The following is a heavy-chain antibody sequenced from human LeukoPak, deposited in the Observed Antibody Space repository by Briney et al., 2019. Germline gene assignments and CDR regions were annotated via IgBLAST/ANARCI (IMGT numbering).Heavy chain of an antibody. J-gene: IGHJ4*02. CDR2: ISGSGGST. CDR1: GFTFSSYA. Sequence: PGGSLRLSCAASGFTFSSYAMSWVRQAPGKGLEWVSAISGSGGSTYYADSVKGRFTISRDNSKNTLYLQMNSLRAEDTAVYYCAKAVYSSSYQYYFDYWGQGTLVTVSS. V-gene: IGHV3-23*01. D-gene: IGHD6-6*01. CDR3: AKAVYSSSYQYYFDY.